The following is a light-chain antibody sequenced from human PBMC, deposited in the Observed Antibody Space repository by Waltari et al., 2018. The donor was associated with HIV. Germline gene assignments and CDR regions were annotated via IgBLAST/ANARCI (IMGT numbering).Light chain of an antibody. V-gene: IGLV2-23*01. CDR1: SSDVGTYNL. CDR2: DGS. Sequence: QSALTQPASVSGSPGQSITISCTGTSSDVGTYNLVSWYQRPPCEAPKLMLFDGSERASGVSIRFSGSNSGNTASLTISGLQAEDEADYYCCSYANSSTSFYVFGSGTKVTVL. CDR3: CSYANSSTSFYV. J-gene: IGLJ1*01.